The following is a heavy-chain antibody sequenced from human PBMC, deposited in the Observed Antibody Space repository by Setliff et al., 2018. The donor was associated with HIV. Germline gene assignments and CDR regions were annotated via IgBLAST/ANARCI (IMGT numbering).Heavy chain of an antibody. Sequence: ASVKVSCKAFGYTFTSYFLHWVRQAPGQGLEWLGIIDPNGGATNNAQKSQGRLTVTTDPSTGTLYLELSNLISDDPAVYYCARAGGGATDQAFDIWGQGTMVTV. CDR2: IDPNGGAT. D-gene: IGHD2-2*01. V-gene: IGHV1-46*01. CDR1: GYTFTSYF. CDR3: ARAGGGATDQAFDI. J-gene: IGHJ3*02.